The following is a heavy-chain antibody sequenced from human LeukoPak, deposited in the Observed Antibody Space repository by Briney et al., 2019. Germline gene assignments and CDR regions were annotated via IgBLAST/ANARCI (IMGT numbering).Heavy chain of an antibody. Sequence: SETLSLTCTVSGGSISSSIAYWRWIRQPPGKGLEWIGSIYYSKNTYYNPSLKSRVTISADTSKNQFSLTLGSVSATDTAVYYCVSPRGFSYGYSEYWGETTLATVPS. CDR1: GGSISSSIAY. CDR3: VSPRGFSYGYSEY. J-gene: IGHJ4*02. V-gene: IGHV4-39*01. D-gene: IGHD5-18*01. CDR2: IYYSKNT.